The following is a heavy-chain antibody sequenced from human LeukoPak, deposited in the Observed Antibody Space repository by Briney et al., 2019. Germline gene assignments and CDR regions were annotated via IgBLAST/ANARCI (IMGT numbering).Heavy chain of an antibody. J-gene: IGHJ5*02. CDR2: ISYDGSNK. Sequence: PGGSLRLSCAASGFTFSSYAMHWVRQAPGKGLEWVAVISYDGSNKYYADSVKGRLTISRDNSKNTLYLQMNSLRAEDTAVYYCARDPYDSSGSYWFDPWGQGTLVTVSS. CDR1: GFTFSSYA. D-gene: IGHD1-26*01. V-gene: IGHV3-30*01. CDR3: ARDPYDSSGSYWFDP.